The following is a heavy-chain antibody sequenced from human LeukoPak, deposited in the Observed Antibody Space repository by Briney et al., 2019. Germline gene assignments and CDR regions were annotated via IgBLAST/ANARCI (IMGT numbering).Heavy chain of an antibody. Sequence: MSSETLSLTCTVSGGSISGYFWSWIRQPAGKGLEWIGRIYSSGSNNYNPSLKSRDTMSLDTSKNHLSLNLSSVTAADTAVYYCAREPTSGREPTSGRPLDYWGQGTLVTVSS. CDR3: AREPTSGREPTSGRPLDY. J-gene: IGHJ4*02. D-gene: IGHD5-12*01. V-gene: IGHV4-4*07. CDR2: IYSSGSN. CDR1: GGSISGYF.